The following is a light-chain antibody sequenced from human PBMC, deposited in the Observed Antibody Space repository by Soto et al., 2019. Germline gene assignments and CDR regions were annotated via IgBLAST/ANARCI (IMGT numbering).Light chain of an antibody. CDR3: AAWDDSLNGWV. V-gene: IGLV1-44*01. CDR2: ANI. J-gene: IGLJ3*02. CDR1: SSNIGSNT. Sequence: QSVLTQPPSASGTPGQRVTISCSGISSNIGSNTVNWYQQLPGTAPKLLIYANIQRPSGVPDRFSGSKSGTSASLAISGLQSEDEADYYCAAWDDSLNGWVFGGGTKVTVL.